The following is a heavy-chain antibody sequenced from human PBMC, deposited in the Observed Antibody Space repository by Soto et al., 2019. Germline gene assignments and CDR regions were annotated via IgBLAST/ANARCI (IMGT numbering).Heavy chain of an antibody. CDR3: VXDRLSMTTSLLFDY. Sequence: ASVKVSCKTSGYTFSSYGIAWVRQAPGQGLEWMGWISAFNGNTDYVQKLQGRVTMTTDTSTSAAYMELRSLRSDDTAVYYCVXDRLSMTTSLLFDYWGQGTLVTVSS. CDR1: GYTFSSYG. CDR2: ISAFNGNT. D-gene: IGHD4-4*01. J-gene: IGHJ4*02. V-gene: IGHV1-18*01.